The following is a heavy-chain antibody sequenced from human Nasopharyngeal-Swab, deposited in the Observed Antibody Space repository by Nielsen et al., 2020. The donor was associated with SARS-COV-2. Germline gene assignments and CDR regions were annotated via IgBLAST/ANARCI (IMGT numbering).Heavy chain of an antibody. Sequence: SETLSLTCTVSGGSIDTYYWNWIRQPPGKELEWIGYISYSGATKYNPSLEGRVTISLDTSKNQFFLRLSAVTAADTAVYFCARKHGSGSYIGFDPWGQGTLVTVSS. CDR3: ARKHGSGSYIGFDP. J-gene: IGHJ5*02. V-gene: IGHV4-59*01. D-gene: IGHD3-10*01. CDR2: ISYSGAT. CDR1: GGSIDTYY.